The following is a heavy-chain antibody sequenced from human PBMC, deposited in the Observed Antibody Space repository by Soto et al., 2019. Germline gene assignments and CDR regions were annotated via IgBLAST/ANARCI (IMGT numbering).Heavy chain of an antibody. CDR3: ARDRGIAAAGSGGNWLDP. CDR2: IIPAFRKA. J-gene: IGHJ5*02. V-gene: IGHV1-69*01. D-gene: IGHD6-13*01. Sequence: QVQLVQSGAEVKKPGSSVKVSCKASGGTFSSYGISWVRQAPGQGLEWMGGIIPAFRKANYAQKCQGRVTITADESTSTAYMELSSLRSEDTAVYYCARDRGIAAAGSGGNWLDPWGQGTLVTVSS. CDR1: GGTFSSYG.